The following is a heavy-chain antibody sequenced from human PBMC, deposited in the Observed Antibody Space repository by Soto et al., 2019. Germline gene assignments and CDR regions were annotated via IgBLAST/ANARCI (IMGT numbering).Heavy chain of an antibody. CDR2: ISSHGSDK. Sequence: MDWVRQAPGTGLEWVAAISSHGSDKYYTDSVKGRLTISRDNSKNTLYLQMHSLRAEDTAVYYCAKDQGIAASHGIDWGQGTMVTVSS. D-gene: IGHD6-13*01. V-gene: IGHV3-30*18. J-gene: IGHJ3*01. CDR3: AKDQGIAASHGID.